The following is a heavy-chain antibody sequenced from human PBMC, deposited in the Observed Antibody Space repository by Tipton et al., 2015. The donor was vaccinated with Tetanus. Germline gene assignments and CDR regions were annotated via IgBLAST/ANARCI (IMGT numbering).Heavy chain of an antibody. V-gene: IGHV3-15*07. J-gene: IGHJ6*02. CDR2: IRSKIDGGTI. CDR1: GFTFSNDW. Sequence: SLRLSCAASGFTFSNDWMNWVRQAPGKGLEWVGRIRSKIDGGTIEYAAHVKGRFTISRDDSKNTLYLQMTSPTIEDSAVYYCSAGGISNELWWCKCMDVWGQGTTVTVSS. D-gene: IGHD2-8*02. CDR3: SAGGISNELWWCKCMDV.